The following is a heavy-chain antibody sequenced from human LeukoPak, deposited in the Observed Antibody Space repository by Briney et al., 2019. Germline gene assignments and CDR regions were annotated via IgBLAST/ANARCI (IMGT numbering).Heavy chain of an antibody. CDR3: AKGLDGSGRGLDY. Sequence: GGSLRLSCAASGFTFSSYAMSWVRQAPGKGLEWVSAISGSGGSTYYADSVKGRFTISRDNSKNTLYLQMNSLRAEDTAVYYGAKGLDGSGRGLDYWGQGTLVTVSS. CDR1: GFTFSSYA. D-gene: IGHD3-10*01. V-gene: IGHV3-23*01. J-gene: IGHJ4*02. CDR2: ISGSGGST.